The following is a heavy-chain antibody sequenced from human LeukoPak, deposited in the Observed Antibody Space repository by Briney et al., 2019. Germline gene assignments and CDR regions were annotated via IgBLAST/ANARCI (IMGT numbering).Heavy chain of an antibody. CDR2: IWYDGSNK. CDR3: AREYVLLDYYYYYGMDV. V-gene: IGHV3-33*01. Sequence: PGGSLRLSCAASGFTFSSYGMHWVRQAPGKGMEWVAVIWYDGSNKYYADSVKGRFTISRDNSKNTLYLQMNSLRAEDTAVYYCAREYVLLDYYYYYGMDVWGQGTTVTVSS. D-gene: IGHD3-10*01. J-gene: IGHJ6*02. CDR1: GFTFSSYG.